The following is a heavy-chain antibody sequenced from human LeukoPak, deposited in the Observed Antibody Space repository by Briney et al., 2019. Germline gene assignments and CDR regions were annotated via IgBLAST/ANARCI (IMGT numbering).Heavy chain of an antibody. Sequence: GASVKVSCKASGGTFSSYAISWVRQAPGQGLEWMGGIIPIFGTANYAQKFQGRVTITTDESTSTAYMELSSLRSEDTAVYYCAGQQLVNRAFDIWGQGTMVTVSS. V-gene: IGHV1-69*05. CDR3: AGQQLVNRAFDI. D-gene: IGHD6-13*01. CDR1: GGTFSSYA. J-gene: IGHJ3*02. CDR2: IIPIFGTA.